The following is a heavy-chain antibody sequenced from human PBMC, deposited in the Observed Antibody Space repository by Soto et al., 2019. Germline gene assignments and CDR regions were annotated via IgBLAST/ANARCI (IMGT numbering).Heavy chain of an antibody. Sequence: SETLSLTCIVSGGSISSYYWSWIRQPPGKGLEWIGYIYYSGSTKYNPSLKSRVTISVDTSKNQFSLKLNSVSAADTAVYYCARGSSESPQRWFDPWGQGTLVTVSS. CDR2: IYYSGST. J-gene: IGHJ5*02. D-gene: IGHD2-2*01. V-gene: IGHV4-59*01. CDR1: GGSISSYY. CDR3: ARGSSESPQRWFDP.